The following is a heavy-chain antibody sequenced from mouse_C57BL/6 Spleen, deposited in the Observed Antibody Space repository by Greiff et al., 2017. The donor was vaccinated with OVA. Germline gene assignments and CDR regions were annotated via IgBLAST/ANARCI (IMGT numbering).Heavy chain of an antibody. CDR1: GFTFTDYY. V-gene: IGHV7-3*01. D-gene: IGHD1-3*01. CDR2: IRNKANGYTT. CDR3: ARYISGWFAY. Sequence: EVQRVESGGGLVQPGGSLSLSCAASGFTFTDYYMSWVRQPPGKALEWLGFIRNKANGYTTEYSASVKGRFTISRDNSQSILYLQMNALRAEDSATYYCARYISGWFAYWGQGTLVTVSA. J-gene: IGHJ3*01.